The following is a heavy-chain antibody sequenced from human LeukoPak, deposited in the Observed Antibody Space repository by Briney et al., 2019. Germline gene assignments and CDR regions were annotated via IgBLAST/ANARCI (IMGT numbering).Heavy chain of an antibody. CDR3: ARAGSFRFNY. CDR2: INTDGSTI. Sequence: GGSLRLSCVASGFTFSSYNMNWVRQAPGKGLVWVSRINTDGSTINYAGSVKGRFTISRDDAKNTLYLQMNDLRAEDTAVYYCARAGSFRFNYWGQGTLVTVSS. D-gene: IGHD3-10*01. CDR1: GFTFSSYN. V-gene: IGHV3-74*01. J-gene: IGHJ4*02.